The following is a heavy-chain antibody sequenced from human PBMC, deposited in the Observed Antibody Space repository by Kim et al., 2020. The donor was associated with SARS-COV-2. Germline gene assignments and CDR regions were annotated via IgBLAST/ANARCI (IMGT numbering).Heavy chain of an antibody. CDR1: GGSFSGYY. CDR3: ARGQLFRIFGVANYYGMDV. CDR2: INHSGST. J-gene: IGHJ6*02. V-gene: IGHV4-34*01. Sequence: SETLSLTCAVYGGSFSGYYWSWIRQPPGKGLEWIGEINHSGSTNYNPSLKSRVTISVDTSKNQFSLKLSSVTAADTAVYYCARGQLFRIFGVANYYGMDVWGQGTTVTVSS. D-gene: IGHD3-3*02.